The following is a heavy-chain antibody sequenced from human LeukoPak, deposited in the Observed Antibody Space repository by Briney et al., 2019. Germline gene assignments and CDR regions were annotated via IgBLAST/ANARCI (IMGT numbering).Heavy chain of an antibody. V-gene: IGHV4-59*11. CDR3: ARTVGARLDY. CDR2: IYYSGDT. D-gene: IGHD1-26*01. CDR1: GGSISGHY. Sequence: SETLSLTCTVSGGSISGHYWSWIRQPPGKGLEWIGYIYYSGDTNYNPSLKSRVTISVDTSKNQLSLKLSSVAAADTAVYHCARTVGARLDYWGQGTLVTVSS. J-gene: IGHJ4*02.